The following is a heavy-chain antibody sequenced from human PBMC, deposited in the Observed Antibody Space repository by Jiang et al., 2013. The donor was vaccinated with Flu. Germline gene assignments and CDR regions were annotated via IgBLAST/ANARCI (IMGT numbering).Heavy chain of an antibody. CDR1: TFTSYD. V-gene: IGHV1-8*01. J-gene: IGHJ2*01. CDR2: MNPNSGNT. D-gene: IGHD3-3*01. Sequence: TFTSYDINWVRQATGQGLEWMGWMNPNSGNTGYAQKFQGRVTMTRNTSISTAYMELSSLRSEDTAVYYCARTGDYDFWSGYYDWYFDLWGRGTLVTVSS. CDR3: ARTGDYDFWSGYYDWYFDL.